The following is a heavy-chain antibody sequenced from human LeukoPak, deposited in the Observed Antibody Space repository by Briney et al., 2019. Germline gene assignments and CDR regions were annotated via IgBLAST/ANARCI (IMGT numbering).Heavy chain of an antibody. J-gene: IGHJ4*02. CDR1: GGSIMTTNW. CDR3: TRESGAFSPFGF. V-gene: IGHV4-4*02. Sequence: SGTLSLTCAVSGGSIMTTNWWSWVRQPPGKGLEWIGEVHLSGATNYNPSLESRASMSIDTSKNQMSLKLTSVTAADTAIYFCTRESGAFSPFGFWGQGTLVTVSS. D-gene: IGHD1-26*01. CDR2: VHLSGAT.